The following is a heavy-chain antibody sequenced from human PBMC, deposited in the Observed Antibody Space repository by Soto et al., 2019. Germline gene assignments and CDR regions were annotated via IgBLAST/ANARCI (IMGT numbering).Heavy chain of an antibody. J-gene: IGHJ6*02. V-gene: IGHV5-51*01. D-gene: IGHD2-8*01. CDR1: GYSFTSYW. CDR3: ARDGRGMDV. Sequence: SGESLKISCKGSGYSFTSYWIGWVRQMPGKGLEWMGIIYPGDSDTRYSPSFQGQVTISADTSISTAYMEMSRLRSDDTAIYCCARDGRGMDVWGQGTSVTVSS. CDR2: IYPGDSDT.